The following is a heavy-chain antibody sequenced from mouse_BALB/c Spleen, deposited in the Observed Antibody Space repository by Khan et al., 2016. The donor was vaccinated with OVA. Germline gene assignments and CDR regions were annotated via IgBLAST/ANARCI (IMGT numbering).Heavy chain of an antibody. CDR1: GYTFTSYD. CDR2: IFPGDDST. J-gene: IGHJ1*01. CDR3: ARHYYGGNLYWYFDV. D-gene: IGHD1-1*02. Sequence: VQLQESGAELVKPGASVKLSCKAAGYTFTSYDINWVRQRPEQGLERIGWIFPGDDSTKYNEKFKGKATMTTDKSSSTAYMQLSRLTSEDSAVYICARHYYGGNLYWYFDVWGAGTTVTVSS. V-gene: IGHV1-85*01.